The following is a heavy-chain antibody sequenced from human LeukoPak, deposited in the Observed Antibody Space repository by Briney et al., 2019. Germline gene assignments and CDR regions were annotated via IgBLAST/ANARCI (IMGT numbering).Heavy chain of an antibody. CDR2: ISGSGGST. V-gene: IGHV3-23*01. CDR3: AKDSGSYYLYNWFDP. Sequence: GGSLRLSCAASGFTFSSYAMSWVRQAPGKGLEWVSAISGSGGSTYYADSVKGRFTISRDNSKNTLYLQMSSLRAEDTAVYYCAKDSGSYYLYNWFDPWGQGTLVTASS. J-gene: IGHJ5*02. CDR1: GFTFSSYA. D-gene: IGHD3-10*01.